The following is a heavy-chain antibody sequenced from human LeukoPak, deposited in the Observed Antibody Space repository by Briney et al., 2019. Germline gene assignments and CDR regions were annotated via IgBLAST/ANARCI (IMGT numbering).Heavy chain of an antibody. CDR3: ARGPTYYDILTGFDY. D-gene: IGHD3-9*01. CDR2: INPNSGGT. CDR1: GYTFTGYY. J-gene: IGHJ4*02. V-gene: IGHV1-2*02. Sequence: ASVKVSCKASGYTFTGYYMHWVRQAPGQGLEWMGWINPNSGGTNYAQKFQGRVTMTRDTSISTAYMELSRLRSDDTAVYYCARGPTYYDILTGFDYWGQGTLVTVSS.